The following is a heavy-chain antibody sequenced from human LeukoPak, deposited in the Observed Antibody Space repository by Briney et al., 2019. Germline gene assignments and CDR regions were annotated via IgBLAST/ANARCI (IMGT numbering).Heavy chain of an antibody. CDR2: ISYDGSNK. D-gene: IGHD3-22*01. CDR1: GFTFSSYG. Sequence: GGSLRLSCAASGFTFSSYGMHWVRQAPGKGLEWVAVISYDGSNKYYADSVKGRFTISRDNSKNTLYLQMNSLSAEDTAVYYCARDLEDSSPFGAFDMWGQGTMVTVSS. V-gene: IGHV3-30*03. CDR3: ARDLEDSSPFGAFDM. J-gene: IGHJ3*02.